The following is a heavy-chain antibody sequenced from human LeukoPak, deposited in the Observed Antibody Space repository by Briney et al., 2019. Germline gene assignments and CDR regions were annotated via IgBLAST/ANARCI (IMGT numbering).Heavy chain of an antibody. CDR2: IKSKTDGGTT. J-gene: IGHJ4*02. Sequence: GGSLRLSCTASGFTFGDYAMSWFRQAPGKGLEWVGRIKSKTDGGTTDYAAPVKGRFTISRDNSKNTLYLQMNSLKTEDTAVYYCTTEIMITFGGVIVIWGQGTLVTVSS. D-gene: IGHD3-16*02. V-gene: IGHV3-15*01. CDR1: GFTFGDYA. CDR3: TTEIMITFGGVIVI.